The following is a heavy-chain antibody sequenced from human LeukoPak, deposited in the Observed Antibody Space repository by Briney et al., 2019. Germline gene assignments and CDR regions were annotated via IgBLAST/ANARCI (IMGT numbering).Heavy chain of an antibody. CDR3: VRLQPNTGEWGLDV. V-gene: IGHV4-34*01. J-gene: IGHJ3*01. D-gene: IGHD1-1*01. CDR1: GWSFSGYY. Sequence: PSETLSLTCAVYGWSFSGYYWSWIRQPPGKGLKWIGEINHSGSTNYNPSLKSRVTISVDRTKNQLSMELNSVTAADTAVYYCVRLQPNTGEWGLDVWGQGATVSVS. CDR2: INHSGST.